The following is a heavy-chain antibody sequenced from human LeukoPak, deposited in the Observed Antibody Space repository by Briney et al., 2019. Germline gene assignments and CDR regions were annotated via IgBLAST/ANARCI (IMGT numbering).Heavy chain of an antibody. Sequence: PGGSLRLSCAASGFTFRSYAMSWVRQAPGKGLEWVSAISGSDGSTYYEDSVKGRFTISRDNSKNTLYLQMNSLRAEDTAVYYYAKGRTTTVRFLIDYWGQGTLVTVSS. CDR3: AKGRTTTVRFLIDY. D-gene: IGHD4-17*01. CDR1: GFTFRSYA. J-gene: IGHJ4*02. CDR2: ISGSDGST. V-gene: IGHV3-23*01.